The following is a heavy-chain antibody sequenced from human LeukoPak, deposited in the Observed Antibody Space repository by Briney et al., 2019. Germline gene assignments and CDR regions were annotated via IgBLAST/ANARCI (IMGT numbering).Heavy chain of an antibody. CDR3: ARGGYYDSGGSDY. D-gene: IGHD3-22*01. V-gene: IGHV3-74*01. J-gene: IGHJ4*02. CDR1: GFTFSSYW. CDR2: INSDGSST. Sequence: GGSLRLSCAASGFTFSSYWMHWVRQAPGKGLVWVSRINSDGSSTSYADSVKGRFTISRDNAKNTLYLQMNSLRAEDTAVYYCARGGYYDSGGSDYWGQGTLVTVSS.